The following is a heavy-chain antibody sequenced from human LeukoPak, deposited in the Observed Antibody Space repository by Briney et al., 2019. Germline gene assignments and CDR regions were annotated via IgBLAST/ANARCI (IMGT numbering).Heavy chain of an antibody. D-gene: IGHD3-10*01. CDR2: IYYSGST. CDR1: GGSISNISYY. V-gene: IGHV4-39*07. Sequence: PSETLSLTCTVSGGSISNISYYWGWIRQPPGKGLEWIGTIYYSGSTNYNPSLKSRVTISVGASKNQFSLKLSSVTAADTAVYCCAREVYYGSGSYFDYWGQGTLVTVSS. CDR3: AREVYYGSGSYFDY. J-gene: IGHJ4*02.